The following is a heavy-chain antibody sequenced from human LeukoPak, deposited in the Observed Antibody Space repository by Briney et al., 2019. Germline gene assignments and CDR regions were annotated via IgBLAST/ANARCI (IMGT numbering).Heavy chain of an antibody. CDR1: GFTFSSYA. CDR3: AKDPKRWPNGEDWFDP. Sequence: GGSLRLSCAASGFTFSSYAMSWVRQAPGKGLEWVSAISGSGGSTYYADSVKGRFTISRDNSKNTLYLQMNSLRAEDTAVYYCAKDPKRWPNGEDWFDPWGQETLVTVSS. V-gene: IGHV3-23*01. D-gene: IGHD6-19*01. J-gene: IGHJ5*02. CDR2: ISGSGGST.